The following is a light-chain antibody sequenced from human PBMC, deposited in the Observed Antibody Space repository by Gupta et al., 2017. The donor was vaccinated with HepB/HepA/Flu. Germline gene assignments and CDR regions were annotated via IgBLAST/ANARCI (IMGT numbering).Light chain of an antibody. V-gene: IGKV3-20*01. CDR1: QSVSSSY. Sequence: EIVLTQSPGTLSLSPGERATLSCRASQSVSSSYLAWYQQKPGQAPRLRIYGASSRATGIPDRFSGSGSGTDFTLTISRLEPEEFVVYYCQQYGSSRTFGPGTKVEIK. CDR2: GAS. J-gene: IGKJ3*01. CDR3: QQYGSSRT.